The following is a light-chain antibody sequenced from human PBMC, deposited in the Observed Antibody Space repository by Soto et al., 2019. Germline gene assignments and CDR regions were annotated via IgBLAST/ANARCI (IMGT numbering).Light chain of an antibody. V-gene: IGKV3-20*01. CDR3: QQYGSSPPWT. CDR2: GAS. J-gene: IGKJ1*01. Sequence: EMVLTQSPGTLSLSPGERATLSCRATQTISSSYLAWYQQKPGQAPRLLIYGASSRATGIPDMFSGGGSGTDFTLIISRLEPEDFAVYYCQQYGSSPPWTFGQGTKVEIK. CDR1: QTISSSY.